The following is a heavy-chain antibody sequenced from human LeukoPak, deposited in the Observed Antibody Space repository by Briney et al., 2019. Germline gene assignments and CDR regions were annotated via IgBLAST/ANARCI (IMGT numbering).Heavy chain of an antibody. Sequence: GASVKVSCKASGYTFTGYYMHWVRQAPGQGLEWMGWINPNSGGTNYAQKLQGRVTMTTDTSTSTAYMELRSLRSDDTAVYYCARSIVVVPAAIFDYWGQGTLVTVSS. CDR3: ARSIVVVPAAIFDY. J-gene: IGHJ4*02. V-gene: IGHV1-2*02. CDR2: INPNSGGT. CDR1: GYTFTGYY. D-gene: IGHD2-2*02.